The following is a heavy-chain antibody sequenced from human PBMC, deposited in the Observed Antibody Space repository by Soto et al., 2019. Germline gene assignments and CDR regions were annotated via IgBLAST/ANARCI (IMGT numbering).Heavy chain of an antibody. Sequence: QVHLVQSGAEVKKTGASVKVSCKASGYAFSNYYIHWVRQAPGHGLEWMGIINPSDGTTTYTQKFQGRVTMTRDTSTSTVFMELSSLRSDDTAIYYCARAGGETDYYYGMDVWGQGTTVTVSS. CDR2: INPSDGTT. V-gene: IGHV1-46*01. CDR3: ARAGGETDYYYGMDV. CDR1: GYAFSNYY. D-gene: IGHD7-27*01. J-gene: IGHJ6*02.